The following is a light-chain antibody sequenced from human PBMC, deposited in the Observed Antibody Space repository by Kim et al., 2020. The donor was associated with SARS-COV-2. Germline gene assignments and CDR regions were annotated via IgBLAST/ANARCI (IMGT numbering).Light chain of an antibody. Sequence: VSPGERATLSRSASQSVSGILACYQQKPGQAPRLPIYGASTRATGIPARFSGSGSGTEFTLTISSLQSEDFAVYYCQQYNNWPQTFGQGTKVDIK. CDR3: QQYNNWPQT. CDR2: GAS. V-gene: IGKV3-15*01. CDR1: QSVSGI. J-gene: IGKJ1*01.